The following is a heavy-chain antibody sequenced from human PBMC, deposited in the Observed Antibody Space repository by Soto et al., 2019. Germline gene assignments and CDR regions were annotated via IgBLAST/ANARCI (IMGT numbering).Heavy chain of an antibody. CDR1: GGSISSSSYY. CDR3: AKAQRRGYSYGFLFDY. CDR2: IYYSGST. D-gene: IGHD5-18*01. J-gene: IGHJ4*02. V-gene: IGHV4-39*01. Sequence: TLSLTCTVSGGSISSSSYYWGWIRQPPGKGLEWIGSIYYSGSTYYNPSLKSRVTISVDTSKNQFSLKLSSVTAADTAVYYCAKAQRRGYSYGFLFDYWGQGTLVTVSS.